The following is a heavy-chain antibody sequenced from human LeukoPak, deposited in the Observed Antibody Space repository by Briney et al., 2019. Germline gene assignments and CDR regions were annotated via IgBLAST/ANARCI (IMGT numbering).Heavy chain of an antibody. V-gene: IGHV3-7*01. Sequence: GGSLRLSCAASGFTFSSYWMSWVRQAPGKGLEWVANIKQDGSEKYYVDSVKGRFTISRDNAKNSLYLQMNSLRAEDTAVYYCARENDFWSGYYSGWFDPWGQGTLVTVSS. J-gene: IGHJ5*02. D-gene: IGHD3-3*01. CDR2: IKQDGSEK. CDR3: ARENDFWSGYYSGWFDP. CDR1: GFTFSSYW.